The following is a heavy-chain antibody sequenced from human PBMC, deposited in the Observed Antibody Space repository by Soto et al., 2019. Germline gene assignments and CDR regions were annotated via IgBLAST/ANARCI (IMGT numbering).Heavy chain of an antibody. CDR3: AKDQEVRSLLWDLQGWFDP. V-gene: IGHV1-18*01. Sequence: ASVKVSCKASGYTFASYGISWVRQAPGQGLEWMGWISAYNGNTNYAQKLQGRVTMTTDTSTSTAYMELRSLRAEDTALYYCAKDQEVRSLLWDLQGWFDPWGQGTLVTVSS. J-gene: IGHJ5*02. CDR2: ISAYNGNT. D-gene: IGHD3-10*01. CDR1: GYTFASYG.